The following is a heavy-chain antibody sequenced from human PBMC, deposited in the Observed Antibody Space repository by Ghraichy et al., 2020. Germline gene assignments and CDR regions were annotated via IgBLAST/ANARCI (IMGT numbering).Heavy chain of an antibody. CDR1: GGSFSGYY. V-gene: IGHV4-34*01. J-gene: IGHJ6*02. D-gene: IGHD3-10*01. CDR3: ARGRGYGSGRTHHMDV. Sequence: GSLRLSCAVYGGSFSGYYWSWIRQPPGKGLEWIGEINHSGSTNYNPSLKSRVTISVDTSKNQFSLKLSSVTAADTAVYYCARGRGYGSGRTHHMDVWGQGTTVTVSS. CDR2: INHSGST.